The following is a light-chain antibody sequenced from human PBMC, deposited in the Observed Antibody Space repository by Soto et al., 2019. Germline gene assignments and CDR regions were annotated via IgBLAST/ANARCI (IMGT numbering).Light chain of an antibody. Sequence: DIVMTQSPDSLAVSLGERATINCKSSQSVLYSSNNKNYLAWYQQKPGQPPKLLIYWASTRESGVPDRFSGRGSGTDFTLTISSLQAEDVAVYYCQQCYSTPPTYGQGTRLEIK. J-gene: IGKJ5*01. CDR3: QQCYSTPPT. V-gene: IGKV4-1*01. CDR1: QSVLYSSNNKNY. CDR2: WAS.